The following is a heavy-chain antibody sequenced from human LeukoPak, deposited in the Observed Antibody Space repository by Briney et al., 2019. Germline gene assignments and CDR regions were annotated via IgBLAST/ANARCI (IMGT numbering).Heavy chain of an antibody. D-gene: IGHD2-15*01. J-gene: IGHJ5*02. CDR2: IWSDGSNK. Sequence: GGSLRLSCAASGFSFSTYGMHGVRQAPGKGLEWVAAIWSDGSNKNYADSVKGRFTISRDNSKNTLYLQMNSLRAEDTAVYYCAKDAVAASYNWFDPWGQGTLVTVSS. CDR1: GFSFSTYG. V-gene: IGHV3-33*06. CDR3: AKDAVAASYNWFDP.